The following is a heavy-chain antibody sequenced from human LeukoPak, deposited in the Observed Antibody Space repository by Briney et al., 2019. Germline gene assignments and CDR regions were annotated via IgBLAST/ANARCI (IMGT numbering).Heavy chain of an antibody. CDR2: IRYDGSNK. Sequence: GGSLRLSCAASGFTFSSYGMHWVRQAPGKGLEWVAFIRYDGSNKYYADSVKGRFTISRDNSKNTLYLQMNSLRAEDTAVYYCAKSRDGYNYFNWFDPWGQGTLVTVSS. J-gene: IGHJ5*02. CDR1: GFTFSSYG. V-gene: IGHV3-30*02. CDR3: AKSRDGYNYFNWFDP. D-gene: IGHD5-24*01.